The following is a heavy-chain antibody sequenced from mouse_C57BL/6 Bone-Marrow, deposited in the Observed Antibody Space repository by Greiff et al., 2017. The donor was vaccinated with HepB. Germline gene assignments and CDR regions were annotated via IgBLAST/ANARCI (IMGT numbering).Heavy chain of an antibody. V-gene: IGHV5-4*01. Sequence: EVQLVESGGGLVKPGGSLKLSCAASGFTFSSYAMSWVRQTPEKRLEWVATISDGGSYTYYPDNVKGRITISRDNDKNNLYLQMSHLKSEDTAMYYCARADYYARDYWGGGTSVTVSS. CDR1: GFTFSSYA. CDR2: ISDGGSYT. CDR3: ARADYYARDY. J-gene: IGHJ4*01.